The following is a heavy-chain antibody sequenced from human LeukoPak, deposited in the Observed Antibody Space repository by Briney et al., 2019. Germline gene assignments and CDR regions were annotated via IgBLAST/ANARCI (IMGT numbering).Heavy chain of an antibody. Sequence: SETLSLTCTVSGGSISSGTYYWAWIRQSPGKGLEWIAEISRNGDSNYNMSLKSRVTISLDKSKNQVSLKLNSVTAADTAVYYCARVHSLDYYDSSGYSLGDYYFDYWGQGTLVTVSS. J-gene: IGHJ4*02. CDR3: ARVHSLDYYDSSGYSLGDYYFDY. D-gene: IGHD3-22*01. V-gene: IGHV4-61*05. CDR2: ISRNGDS. CDR1: GGSISSGTYY.